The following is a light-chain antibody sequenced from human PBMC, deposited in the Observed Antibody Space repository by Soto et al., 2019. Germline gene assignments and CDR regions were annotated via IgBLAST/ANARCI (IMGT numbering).Light chain of an antibody. V-gene: IGKV1-39*01. J-gene: IGKJ4*01. CDR3: QQSYSTLT. CDR2: DTS. CDR1: QSISIY. Sequence: DIQMTQSPSSLSASVGDRVTISCRASQSISIYLNWYQQKPGKPPKLLIYDTSRLRSGVPSRFSGSGSGTDFSLTISSLQPEDFATYYCQQSYSTLTFGGGTKVEIK.